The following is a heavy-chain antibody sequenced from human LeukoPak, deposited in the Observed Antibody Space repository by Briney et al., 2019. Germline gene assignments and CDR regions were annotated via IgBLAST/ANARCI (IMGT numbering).Heavy chain of an antibody. V-gene: IGHV1-69*13. D-gene: IGHD1-26*01. CDR3: ARDVGATKVGTGGYFDY. Sequence: SVKVSCKASGGTFSSYAISWVRQAPGQGLEWMGGIIPIFGTANYAQKFQGRVTITADESTSIAYMELSSLRSEDTAVYYCARDVGATKVGTGGYFDYWGQGTLVTVSS. CDR1: GGTFSSYA. CDR2: IIPIFGTA. J-gene: IGHJ4*02.